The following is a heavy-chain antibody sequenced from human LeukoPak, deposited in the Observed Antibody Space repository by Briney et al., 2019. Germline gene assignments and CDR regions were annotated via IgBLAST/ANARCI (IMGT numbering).Heavy chain of an antibody. J-gene: IGHJ6*03. CDR3: AREVRGGSGGEWYLSHTYYYYMDV. D-gene: IGHD3-10*01. V-gene: IGHV1-18*01. CDR2: ISAYNGNT. Sequence: ASVKVSCKASGYTFTSYGISWVRQAPGQGLEWMGRISAYNGNTNYAQKLQGRVTMTTDTSTSTAYMELRSLTSDDTAVYYCAREVRGGSGGEWYLSHTYYYYMDVWGKGTTVTVSS. CDR1: GYTFTSYG.